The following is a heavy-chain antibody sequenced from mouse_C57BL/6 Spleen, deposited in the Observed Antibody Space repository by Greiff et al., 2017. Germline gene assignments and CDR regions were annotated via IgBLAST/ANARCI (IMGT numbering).Heavy chain of an antibody. Sequence: QVQLKQPGAELVKPGASVKMSCKASGYTFTSYWITWVKQRPGQGLEWIGDIYPGSGSTNYNEKFKSKATLTVDTSSSTAYMQLSSLTSEDSAVYYCARKSLYDYYWYFDVWGTGTTVTVSS. V-gene: IGHV1-55*01. CDR2: IYPGSGST. CDR3: ARKSLYDYYWYFDV. J-gene: IGHJ1*03. CDR1: GYTFTSYW. D-gene: IGHD2-4*01.